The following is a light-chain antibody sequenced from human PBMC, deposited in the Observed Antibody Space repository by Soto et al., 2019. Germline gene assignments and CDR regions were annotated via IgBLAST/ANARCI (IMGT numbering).Light chain of an antibody. V-gene: IGKV1-39*01. CDR3: QQSSSTPQT. J-gene: IGKJ4*01. CDR2: VAS. Sequence: DIQMTQSPSSLSASVGDRVTSTCRASQSINSYLSWYQQKPGKAPKLLINVASTLQSGVPSRFSGSGSGTDFTLAISSLQPEDFATYYCQQSSSTPQTFGGGTKVDIK. CDR1: QSINSY.